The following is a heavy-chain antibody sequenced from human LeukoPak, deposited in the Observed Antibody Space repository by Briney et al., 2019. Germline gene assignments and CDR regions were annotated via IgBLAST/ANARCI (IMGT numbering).Heavy chain of an antibody. CDR1: GFTFSNAG. D-gene: IGHD3-16*02. J-gene: IGHJ4*02. V-gene: IGHV3-15*01. CDR3: TTDRYDYVWGSYRLCY. Sequence: GGSLRLSCTASGFTFSNAGMNWVRQAPGKGLEWVGRIKTKSEGGTTDYAAPAKGRFTISRDDSKNALFLQMNSLKTEDTAVYYCTTDRYDYVWGSYRLCYWGQGTLVTVSS. CDR2: IKTKSEGGTT.